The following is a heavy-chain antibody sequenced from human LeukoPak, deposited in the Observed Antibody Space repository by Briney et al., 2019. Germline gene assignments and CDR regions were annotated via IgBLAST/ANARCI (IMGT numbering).Heavy chain of an antibody. CDR3: ARGYSSGWYGYYYYLDV. J-gene: IGHJ6*03. CDR2: INPKNGSS. Sequence: ASVKVSCKASGYTFTGYYMHWVRQAPGQGLEWVGWINPKNGSSNYAQKFQGRVTMTRNTVISTAYMELSSLRSEDTAVYSWARGYSSGWYGYYYYLDVWGKGTTVTISS. D-gene: IGHD6-19*01. V-gene: IGHV1-2*02. CDR1: GYTFTGYY.